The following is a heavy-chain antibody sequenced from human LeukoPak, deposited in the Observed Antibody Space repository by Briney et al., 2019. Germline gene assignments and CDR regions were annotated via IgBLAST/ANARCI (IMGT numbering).Heavy chain of an antibody. Sequence: GGSLRLSCAASGFTFSSYAMHWVRQAPGKGLEGVAVISYDGSNKYYADSVKGRFTISRDNSKNTLYLQMNSLRAEDTAVYYCARERTGDSSGYYYDGLDYWGQGTLVTVSS. CDR2: ISYDGSNK. V-gene: IGHV3-30-3*01. CDR1: GFTFSSYA. D-gene: IGHD3-22*01. CDR3: ARERTGDSSGYYYDGLDY. J-gene: IGHJ4*02.